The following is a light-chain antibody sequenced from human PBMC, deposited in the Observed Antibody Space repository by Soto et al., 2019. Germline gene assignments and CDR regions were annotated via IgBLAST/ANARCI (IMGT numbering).Light chain of an antibody. CDR2: DAS. CDR1: QSVSSY. J-gene: IGKJ4*01. V-gene: IGKV3-11*01. CDR3: QHRSNWPLT. Sequence: EIVLTQSPATLSLSPGERATLSCRASQSVSSYLAWYQQKPGQAPRLVIYDASSRATGIPARFSGSWSGTDFTLTISSLEPEDFAVYYCQHRSNWPLTFGGGTKVEIK.